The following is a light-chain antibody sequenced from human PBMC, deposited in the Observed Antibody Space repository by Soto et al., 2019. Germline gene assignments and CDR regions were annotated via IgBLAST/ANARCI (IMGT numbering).Light chain of an antibody. CDR2: GAS. Sequence: EILLTQSPVTLSFTTGYRSTLSCMSSQSLSNNIYLAWYQQKPGQAPRLLIYGASSRATGIPNRFSGSGSGTDFTLTISRLEPEDFAVYYCQQRSNWHTFGQGTRLEIK. CDR3: QQRSNWHT. V-gene: IGKV3D-20*02. CDR1: QSLSNNIY. J-gene: IGKJ5*01.